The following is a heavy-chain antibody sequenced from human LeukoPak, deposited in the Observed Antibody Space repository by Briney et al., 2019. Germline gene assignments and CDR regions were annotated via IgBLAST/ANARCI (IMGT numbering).Heavy chain of an antibody. Sequence: SETLSLTCTVPVASISEVFWSSSRQPPGKGLEWIGYMYYSGSPNYNPSLKSRVTISADTSKNQFSLRLSSVTAADTAVYYCARVVVRSNWFNPSGQGTLVTVSS. D-gene: IGHD2-21*01. J-gene: IGHJ5*02. CDR2: MYYSGSP. CDR3: ARVVVRSNWFNP. V-gene: IGHV4-59*01. CDR1: VASISEVF.